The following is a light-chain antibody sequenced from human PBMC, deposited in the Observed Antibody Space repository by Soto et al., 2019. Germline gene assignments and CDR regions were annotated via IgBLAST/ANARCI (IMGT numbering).Light chain of an antibody. J-gene: IGKJ1*01. CDR1: QSISTY. V-gene: IGKV1-39*01. CDR2: AAS. CDR3: QHGYSVKWT. Sequence: DIEMTQSPSSLSASVGDRVTISCRASQSISTYLNWYQQKPGKAPKLLIAAASTLQNGVTSRSSGSGSGTYFTLTITSLQPEDFATFYYQHGYSVKWTFGQGTKVEIK.